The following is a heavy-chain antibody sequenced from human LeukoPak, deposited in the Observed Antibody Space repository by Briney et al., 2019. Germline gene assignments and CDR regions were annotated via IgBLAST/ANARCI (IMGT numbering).Heavy chain of an antibody. J-gene: IGHJ5*01. CDR1: GFTFSSYG. V-gene: IGHV3-33*03. Sequence: GGSLRLSCAASGFTFSSYGMHWVRRAPGKGLEWVALIWYDGSDKDYGDSVKGRFTISRDNSKNTMYLQMNSLRADDTAVYYCVKSVAGTRGWFDSWGQGTLVIVSS. CDR2: IWYDGSDK. CDR3: VKSVAGTRGWFDS.